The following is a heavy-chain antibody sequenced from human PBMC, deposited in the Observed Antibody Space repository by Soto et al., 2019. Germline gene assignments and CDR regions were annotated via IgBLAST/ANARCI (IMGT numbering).Heavy chain of an antibody. Sequence: SVQVSWKASGGTFRSYAISWVRQAPGQGLEWMGGIIPIFGTANYAQKFQGRVTITADKSTSTAYMELSSLRSEDTAVYYCARGRETVTTLDYWGQGTLVTVSA. J-gene: IGHJ4*02. V-gene: IGHV1-69*06. CDR3: ARGRETVTTLDY. CDR1: GGTFRSYA. CDR2: IIPIFGTA. D-gene: IGHD4-17*01.